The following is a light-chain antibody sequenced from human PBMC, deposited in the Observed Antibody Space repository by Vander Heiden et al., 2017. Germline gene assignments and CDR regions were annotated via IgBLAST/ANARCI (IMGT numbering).Light chain of an antibody. CDR1: RSNIGAGYD. Sequence: QSVLTQPPSVSGAPGQRVTISCFGSRSNIGAGYDVHWYQQLPGTAPKLLIYANSDRPSGVPDRFSGSKSGTSASLGITGLQAEDEADYYCQSYDSSLSGVVFGGGTKVTVL. J-gene: IGLJ3*02. V-gene: IGLV1-40*01. CDR3: QSYDSSLSGVV. CDR2: ANS.